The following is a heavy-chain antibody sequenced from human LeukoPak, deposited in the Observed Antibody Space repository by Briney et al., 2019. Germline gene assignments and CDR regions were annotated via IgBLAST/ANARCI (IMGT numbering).Heavy chain of an antibody. Sequence: GGSLRLSCAASGFTFDDYGMSWVRQAPGKGLEWVSGINWNGGSTGYADSVKGRFTISRDNAKNSLYLQMNSLRAEDTAVYYCAREGLGYCSSTSCYVWFDPWGQGTLVTVSS. V-gene: IGHV3-20*04. CDR3: AREGLGYCSSTSCYVWFDP. D-gene: IGHD2-2*01. CDR1: GFTFDDYG. J-gene: IGHJ5*02. CDR2: INWNGGST.